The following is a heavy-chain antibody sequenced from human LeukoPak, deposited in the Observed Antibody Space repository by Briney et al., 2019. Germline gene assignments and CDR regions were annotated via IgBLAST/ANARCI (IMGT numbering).Heavy chain of an antibody. D-gene: IGHD3-22*01. CDR3: ARTPYDSSGYYYLFFDY. Sequence: SETLSLTCAVYGGSFSGYYWSWIRQPPGKGLEWIGEINHSGSTNYNPSLKSRVTISVDTPKNQFSLKLSSVTAADTAVYYCARTPYDSSGYYYLFFDYWGQGTLVTVSS. CDR2: INHSGST. CDR1: GGSFSGYY. J-gene: IGHJ4*02. V-gene: IGHV4-34*01.